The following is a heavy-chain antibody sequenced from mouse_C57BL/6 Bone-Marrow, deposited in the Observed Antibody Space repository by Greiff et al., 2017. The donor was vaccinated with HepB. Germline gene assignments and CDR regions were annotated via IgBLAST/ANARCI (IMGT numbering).Heavy chain of an antibody. D-gene: IGHD2-3*01. Sequence: VKLQESGPELVKPGASVKISCKASGYAFSSSWMNWVKQRPGKGLEWIGRIYPGDGETNYNGKFKGKATLTADKSSSTAYMQLSSLTSEDYSVYVCYDGSYYAMDYWGQGTSVTVSS. CDR2: IYPGDGET. CDR3: YDGSYYAMDY. J-gene: IGHJ4*01. CDR1: GYAFSSSW. V-gene: IGHV1-82*01.